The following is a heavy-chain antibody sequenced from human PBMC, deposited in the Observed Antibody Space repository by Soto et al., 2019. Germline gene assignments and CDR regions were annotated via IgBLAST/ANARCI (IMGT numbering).Heavy chain of an antibody. CDR1: GFTFRSYV. D-gene: IGHD3-10*01. Sequence: GGSLRLSCAASGFTFRSYVMSWVRQAPGKGLEWVSAIRAGGDITYYADSVKGRFTISRDNSYNTLYVQINSLRAEDTAVYYCATVSSIGSHYVAAFDIWGQGTTAPVSS. CDR2: IRAGGDIT. J-gene: IGHJ3*02. V-gene: IGHV3-23*01. CDR3: ATVSSIGSHYVAAFDI.